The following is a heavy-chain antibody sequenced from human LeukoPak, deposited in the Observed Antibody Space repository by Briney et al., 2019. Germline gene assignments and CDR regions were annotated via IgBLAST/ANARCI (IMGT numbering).Heavy chain of an antibody. CDR2: ISSSSSTI. V-gene: IGHV3-48*01. D-gene: IGHD3-3*01. CDR1: GFTFSSYS. CDR3: ARDPVTIFGVVKFCFDY. J-gene: IGHJ4*02. Sequence: GGALRLSCAASGFTFSSYSMNWVRQAPGKGLEWVSYISSSSSTIYYADSVKGRFTISRDNAKNSLYLQMNSLRAEDTAVYYCARDPVTIFGVVKFCFDYWGQGTLVTVSS.